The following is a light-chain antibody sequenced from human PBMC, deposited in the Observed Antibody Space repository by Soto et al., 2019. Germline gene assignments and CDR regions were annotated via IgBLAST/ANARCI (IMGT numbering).Light chain of an antibody. J-gene: IGLJ1*01. CDR3: CSYAGSSIPYV. CDR2: EVS. Sequence: QSARTQPASVSGSPGQSITISCTGTSSDVGSYNLVSWYQQHPCKAPKLMIYEVSKRPSGVSNRFSGSKSGNTASLTISGLQAEDEADDYCCSYAGSSIPYVFGTGTKVTVL. CDR1: SSDVGSYNL. V-gene: IGLV2-23*02.